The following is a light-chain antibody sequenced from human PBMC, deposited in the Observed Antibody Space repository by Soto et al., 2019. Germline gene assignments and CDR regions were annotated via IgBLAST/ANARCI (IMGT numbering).Light chain of an antibody. CDR2: KAS. Sequence: DIQMTQSPSTLSASVGDRVTITCRACQSISSWLAWYQQKPGKAPKLLIYKASSLESGVPSRFSGSGSGTEFTLTISSLQPVYFETYYCQQFNSYWTFGQGTKVEIK. CDR1: QSISSW. CDR3: QQFNSYWT. J-gene: IGKJ1*01. V-gene: IGKV1-5*03.